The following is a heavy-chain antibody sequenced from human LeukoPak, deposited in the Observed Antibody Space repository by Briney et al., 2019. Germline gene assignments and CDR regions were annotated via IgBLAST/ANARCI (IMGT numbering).Heavy chain of an antibody. Sequence: PSQTLSLTCTVSGGSISSGDYYWSWIRQHPGKGLEWIGYIYYSGSTYYNPSLKSRITISVDTSKNQFSLKLSSVTAADTAVYYCARGRTYFYDSSGYPFDYWGQGTLVTVSS. CDR1: GGSISSGDYY. D-gene: IGHD3-22*01. CDR2: IYYSGST. V-gene: IGHV4-31*03. CDR3: ARGRTYFYDSSGYPFDY. J-gene: IGHJ4*02.